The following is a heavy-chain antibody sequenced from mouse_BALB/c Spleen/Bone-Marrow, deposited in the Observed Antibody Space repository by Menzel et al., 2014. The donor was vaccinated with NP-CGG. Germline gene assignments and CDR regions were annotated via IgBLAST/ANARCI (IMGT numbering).Heavy chain of an antibody. CDR2: IDPSDSYT. Sequence: QVQLQQPGAELVKPGASVKMSCKASGYTFTSYWMHWVKQRPGQGLEWIGVIDPSDSYTSYNQKFKGKATLTVDTSSSTAYMQLSSLTSEDSAVYYCTRGDYDWYSDVWGAGTTVTVSS. CDR3: TRGDYDWYSDV. J-gene: IGHJ1*01. CDR1: GYTFTSYW. D-gene: IGHD2-4*01. V-gene: IGHV1S127*01.